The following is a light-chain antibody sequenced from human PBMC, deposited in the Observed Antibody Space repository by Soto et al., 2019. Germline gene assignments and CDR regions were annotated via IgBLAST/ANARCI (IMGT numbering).Light chain of an antibody. CDR2: DAS. V-gene: IGKV3-15*01. CDR3: QQYDTWPLT. J-gene: IGKJ4*01. Sequence: EIVMTQSPATLSVSPGERVTLSCRARQSVGSNLAWSQQTPGQAPRVVIYDASTRATVIPARFSGSGSGTEFTLTISSLQSEDFAVYYCQQYDTWPLTFGGGTKVDIK. CDR1: QSVGSN.